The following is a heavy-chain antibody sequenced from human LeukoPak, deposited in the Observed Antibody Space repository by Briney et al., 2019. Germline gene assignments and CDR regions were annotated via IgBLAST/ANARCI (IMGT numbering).Heavy chain of an antibody. J-gene: IGHJ4*02. D-gene: IGHD3-10*01. V-gene: IGHV3-48*03. CDR2: ISRTGTVI. CDR1: GFTFSSFE. CDR3: ARDPRHYGSGTYCNERAQGIDY. Sequence: GGSLRLSCTASGFTFSSFEMNWVRQAPGKGPEWISYISRTGTVIYYADSMKGRFTISRDNAKNSLFLRMTDLRVEDTAVYYCARDPRHYGSGTYCNERAQGIDYWGQGTLVTVSS.